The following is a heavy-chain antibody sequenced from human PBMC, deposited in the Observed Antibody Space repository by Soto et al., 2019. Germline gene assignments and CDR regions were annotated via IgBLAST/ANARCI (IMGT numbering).Heavy chain of an antibody. D-gene: IGHD6-6*01. J-gene: IGHJ5*02. CDR1: GYNFSSYD. CDR2: VSPNNGNT. CDR3: AREGYSSSSGPRGNWFDP. V-gene: IGHV1-8*01. Sequence: QVQLVQSGAEVKKPGASVKVSCKASGYNFSSYDINWVRQATGQGLEWVGWVSPNNGNTGYAQKFQGRVTMTKNTSIRTAYMELSSLRPEDTAVYYCAREGYSSSSGPRGNWFDPWGQGTLVTVSS.